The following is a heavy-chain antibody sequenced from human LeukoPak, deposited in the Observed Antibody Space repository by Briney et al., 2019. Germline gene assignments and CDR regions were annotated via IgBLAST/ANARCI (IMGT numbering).Heavy chain of an antibody. D-gene: IGHD3-22*01. CDR3: ARSQPRYYYDSSGYYY. Sequence: ASVKVSCKASGYTFTGYYMHWVRQAPGQGLEWMGWINPNSGGTNYAQKFQGRVTMARDTSISTAYMELSRLRSDDTAVYYCARSQPRYYYDSSGYYYWGQGTLVTVPS. CDR2: INPNSGGT. J-gene: IGHJ4*02. CDR1: GYTFTGYY. V-gene: IGHV1-2*02.